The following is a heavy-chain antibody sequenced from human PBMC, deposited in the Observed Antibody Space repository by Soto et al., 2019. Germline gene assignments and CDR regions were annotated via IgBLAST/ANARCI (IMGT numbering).Heavy chain of an antibody. Sequence: EVQLVESGGGLVKPGGSLRLSCTASAVTFSSYSMNWVRQAPGKGLEWVSSISSSGGSTYYADSVKGRFTISRDNSKNTLYLQMNSLRAEDTAVYYCAKDRGDWGVSWFDPWGQGTLVTVSS. J-gene: IGHJ5*02. CDR3: AKDRGDWGVSWFDP. D-gene: IGHD2-21*02. CDR2: ISSSGGST. CDR1: AVTFSSYS. V-gene: IGHV3-23*04.